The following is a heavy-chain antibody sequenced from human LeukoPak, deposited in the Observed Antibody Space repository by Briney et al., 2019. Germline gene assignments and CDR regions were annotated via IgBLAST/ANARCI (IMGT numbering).Heavy chain of an antibody. CDR3: AKGRGGYDY. Sequence: GGSLRLSCAASGFTFSSYWMSWVLQAPGKGLEWVANMKRDGSEKYYVDSVKGRFTISRDNAKNSLYLQMNSLRAEDTAVYYCAKGRGGYDYWGQGTLVTVSS. D-gene: IGHD2-15*01. J-gene: IGHJ4*02. V-gene: IGHV3-7*03. CDR1: GFTFSSYW. CDR2: MKRDGSEK.